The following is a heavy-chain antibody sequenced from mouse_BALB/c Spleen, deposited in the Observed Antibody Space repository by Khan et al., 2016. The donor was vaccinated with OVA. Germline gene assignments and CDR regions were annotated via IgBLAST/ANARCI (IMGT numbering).Heavy chain of an antibody. CDR1: GFSLTSYA. CDR2: IWAGGST. Sequence: QVHVKQSGPGLVAPSQSLSITCTVTGFSLTSYAIHWIRQPPGKGLEWLGVIWAGGSTNYNSALMSRLSISKDNSKSQVFLKMNSLQTHDTAMYYCARNREPDYFDYWGQGTTLTVSS. J-gene: IGHJ2*01. V-gene: IGHV2-9*02. CDR3: ARNREPDYFDY.